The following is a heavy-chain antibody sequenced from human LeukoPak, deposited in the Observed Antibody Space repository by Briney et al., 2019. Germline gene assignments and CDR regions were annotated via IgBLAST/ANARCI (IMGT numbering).Heavy chain of an antibody. D-gene: IGHD3-3*01. J-gene: IGHJ4*02. CDR2: ISSRSSYT. V-gene: IGHV3-11*06. CDR3: ARDDFWSGYYRGYFDY. Sequence: GGSLRLSCAASGFTFSDYYMSWIRQAPGKGLEWVSYISSRSSYTNYAESVKGRFTISRDNAKNSLYPQMNSLRAEDTAVYYCARDDFWSGYYRGYFDYWGQGTLVTVSS. CDR1: GFTFSDYY.